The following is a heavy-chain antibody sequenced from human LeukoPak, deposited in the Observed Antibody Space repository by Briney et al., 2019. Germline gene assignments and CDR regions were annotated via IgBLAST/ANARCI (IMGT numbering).Heavy chain of an antibody. V-gene: IGHV4-59*08. J-gene: IGHJ4*01. CDR1: GGSISSYY. CDR3: ARHMGLGYTYFYPYFDY. Sequence: SETLSLTCTVSGGSISSYYWSWIRQPPGKGLEWIGYIYYSGSTNYNPSLKSRVTISVDTSKNQFSLKLSSVAAADTAVYYCARHMGLGYTYFYPYFDYWGQGTLVTVSS. CDR2: IYYSGST. D-gene: IGHD1-1*01.